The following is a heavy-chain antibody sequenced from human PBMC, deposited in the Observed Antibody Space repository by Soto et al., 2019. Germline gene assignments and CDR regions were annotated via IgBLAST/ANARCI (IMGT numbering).Heavy chain of an antibody. CDR2: ISAYNGNT. V-gene: IGHV1-18*04. CDR1: GYTFTSYG. Sequence: ASVKVSCKASGYTFTSYGISWVRQAPGQGLEWVGWISAYNGNTNYAQKLQGRVTMTTDTSTSTAYMELRSLRSDDTAVYYCARAKKKGIAARPGWFDPWGQGTLVTVSS. CDR3: ARAKKKGIAARPGWFDP. J-gene: IGHJ5*02. D-gene: IGHD6-6*01.